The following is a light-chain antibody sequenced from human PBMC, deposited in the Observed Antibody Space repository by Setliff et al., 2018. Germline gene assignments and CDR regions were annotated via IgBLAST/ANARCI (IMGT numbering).Light chain of an antibody. Sequence: DIVMTQSPLSLPVTPGEPASISCRSSQSLLASNGYNYLDWFLQRPGQSPQLLIYLGSNRASGVPDRFSGSGSGTDFTLKISRVEAEDVGVYYCMQALQMPRTFGQGTKV. J-gene: IGKJ1*01. CDR2: LGS. CDR3: MQALQMPRT. CDR1: QSLLASNGYNY. V-gene: IGKV2-28*01.